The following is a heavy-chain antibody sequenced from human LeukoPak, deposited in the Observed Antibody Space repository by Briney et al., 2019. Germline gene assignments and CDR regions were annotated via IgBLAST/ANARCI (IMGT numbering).Heavy chain of an antibody. J-gene: IGHJ4*02. CDR1: GFTFSSYG. D-gene: IGHD6-19*01. CDR2: ISYDGSNK. CDR3: AKDKRGIAVAGALDY. Sequence: GRSLRLSCAASGFTFSSYGMHWVRQAPGKGLEWVAVISYDGSNKYYADSVKGRFTISRDNSKNTLSLQMSSLRAEDTAPYYCAKDKRGIAVAGALDYWGQGTLVTVSS. V-gene: IGHV3-30*18.